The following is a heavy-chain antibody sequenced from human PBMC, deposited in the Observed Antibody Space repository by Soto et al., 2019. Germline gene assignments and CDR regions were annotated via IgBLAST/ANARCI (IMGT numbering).Heavy chain of an antibody. V-gene: IGHV4-4*07. CDR3: ARFSNWFDP. J-gene: IGHJ5*02. CDR1: GGSISNYY. CDR2: VYISGSP. Sequence: KSSETLSLTCTVSGGSISNYYWSWIRQPAGKGLEWIGRVYISGSPNYNPSLKSRVIMSVDTSKNQFSLKVSSVTAADTAVYYCARFSNWFDPWGQGTRGTVS.